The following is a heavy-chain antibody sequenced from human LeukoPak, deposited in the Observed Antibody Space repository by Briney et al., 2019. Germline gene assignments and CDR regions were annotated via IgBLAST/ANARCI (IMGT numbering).Heavy chain of an antibody. CDR2: INPNSGGT. Sequence: ASVKVSCKASGYTFTGHYMHWVRQAPGQGLEWMGWINPNSGGTNYAQKFQGRVTMTRDTSISTAYMELSRLRSDDTAVYYCARDFAPEDLYYYGSGTLGIHGMDVWGQGTTVTVSS. CDR1: GYTFTGHY. CDR3: ARDFAPEDLYYYGSGTLGIHGMDV. J-gene: IGHJ6*02. V-gene: IGHV1-2*02. D-gene: IGHD3-10*01.